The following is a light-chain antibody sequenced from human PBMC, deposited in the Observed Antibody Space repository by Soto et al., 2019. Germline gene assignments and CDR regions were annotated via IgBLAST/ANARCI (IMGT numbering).Light chain of an antibody. CDR3: RAYSTSNTHVL. CDR1: SSDIGTYNY. V-gene: IGLV2-14*03. CDR2: DVS. J-gene: IGLJ2*01. Sequence: QSALTQPASVSGSPGQSITISCTGTSSDIGTYNYVSWYQQHPGKAPKLIMSDVSNRPSGVSDRFSGSMSDYTASLTISGLQTEDEADHYCRAYSTSNTHVLFGGGTKLTVL.